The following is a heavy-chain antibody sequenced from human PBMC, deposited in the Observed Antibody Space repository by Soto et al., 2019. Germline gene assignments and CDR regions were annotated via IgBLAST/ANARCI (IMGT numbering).Heavy chain of an antibody. V-gene: IGHV1-69*13. CDR3: ARVRVYYYGSGSYLYRDGMDV. Sequence: ASVKVSCKASGGTFSSYAISWVRQAPGQGLEWMGGIIPIFGTANYAQKFQGRVTITADESTSTAYMELSSLRSEDTAVYYCARVRVYYYGSGSYLYRDGMDVWGQGTTVTVSS. D-gene: IGHD3-10*01. CDR2: IIPIFGTA. CDR1: GGTFSSYA. J-gene: IGHJ6*02.